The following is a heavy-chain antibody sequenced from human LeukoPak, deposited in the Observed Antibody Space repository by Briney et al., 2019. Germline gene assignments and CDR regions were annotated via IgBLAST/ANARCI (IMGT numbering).Heavy chain of an antibody. CDR1: GGSISNYY. CDR2: FYCSGST. CDR3: ARRTPLTYWFDP. V-gene: IGHV4-59*01. J-gene: IGHJ5*02. Sequence: NPSETLSLTCTVSGGSISNYYWSWIRQPPGKGLEWIGYFYCSGSTNYNPSLKSRVTISVDTSKNQFSLKLSSVTAADTAVYYCARRTPLTYWFDPWGQGTLVTVSS.